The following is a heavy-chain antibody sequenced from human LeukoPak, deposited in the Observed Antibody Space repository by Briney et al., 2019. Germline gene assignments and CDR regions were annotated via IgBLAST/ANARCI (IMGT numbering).Heavy chain of an antibody. D-gene: IGHD6-6*01. Sequence: SETLSLTCTVSGGSISSGSYYWSWIRQPAGKGLEWIGRIYTSGSTNYNPSLKSRVTISVDTSKNQFSLKLSSVTAADTAVYYCARARRYGSSSGWFDPWGQGTLVTVSS. CDR3: ARARRYGSSSGWFDP. J-gene: IGHJ5*02. CDR2: IYTSGST. V-gene: IGHV4-61*02. CDR1: GGSISSGSYY.